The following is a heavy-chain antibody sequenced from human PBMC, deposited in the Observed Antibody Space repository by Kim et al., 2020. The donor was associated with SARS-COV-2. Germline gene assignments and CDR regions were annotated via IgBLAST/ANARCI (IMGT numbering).Heavy chain of an antibody. Sequence: GGSLRLSCAASGFTFSSYGMHWVRQAPGKGLEWVAVISYDGSNTYYADSVKGRLTISRDNSKNTLYLQVNSLRAEDTAVYYCAKGWSQAAYYFDYWGQGTLVTVSS. J-gene: IGHJ4*02. CDR3: AKGWSQAAYYFDY. V-gene: IGHV3-30*18. D-gene: IGHD2-15*01. CDR1: GFTFSSYG. CDR2: ISYDGSNT.